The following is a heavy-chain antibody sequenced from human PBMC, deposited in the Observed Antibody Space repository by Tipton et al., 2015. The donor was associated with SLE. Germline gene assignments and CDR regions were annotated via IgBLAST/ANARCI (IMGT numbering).Heavy chain of an antibody. CDR2: IYHSGTT. V-gene: IGHV4-39*07. CDR1: GGSISSNNYY. J-gene: IGHJ4*02. CDR3: ARPTSRSG. D-gene: IGHD1-26*01. Sequence: GLVKPSETLSLTCTVSGGSISSNNYYWGWIRQPPGKGLEWIGNIYHSGTTYYNPSLMSRVTISVDTSKNQFFLRLSSVTAADTAIYYCARPTSRSGWGQGILVTVSS.